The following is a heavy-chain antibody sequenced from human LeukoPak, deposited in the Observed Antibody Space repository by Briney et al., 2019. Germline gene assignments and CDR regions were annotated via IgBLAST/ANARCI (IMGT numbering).Heavy chain of an antibody. CDR2: ISAYNGNT. V-gene: IGHV1-18*01. J-gene: IGHJ6*02. CDR3: ARDQDGATAMVQKRDYYYYGMDV. D-gene: IGHD5-18*01. CDR1: GYTFTIYG. Sequence: ASVTVSFKASGYTFTIYGISWVRQAPGQGLEWMGWISAYNGNTNYAQKLQGRVTMTTDTSTSTAYMELRSLRSDDTAVYYCARDQDGATAMVQKRDYYYYGMDVWGQGTTVTVSS.